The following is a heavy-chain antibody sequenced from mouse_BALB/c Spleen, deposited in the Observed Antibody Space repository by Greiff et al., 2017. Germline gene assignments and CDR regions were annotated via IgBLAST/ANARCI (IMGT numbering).Heavy chain of an antibody. Sequence: EVQLQQSGPGLVKPSQSLSLTCSVTGYSITSGYYWNWIRQFPGNKLEWMGYISYDGSNNYNPSLKNRISITRDTSKNQFFLKLNSVTTEDTATYYCARGLYDYGVAYGGQGTLVTVSA. CDR2: ISYDGSN. CDR3: ARGLYDYGVAY. J-gene: IGHJ3*01. CDR1: GYSITSGYY. D-gene: IGHD2-4*01. V-gene: IGHV3-6*02.